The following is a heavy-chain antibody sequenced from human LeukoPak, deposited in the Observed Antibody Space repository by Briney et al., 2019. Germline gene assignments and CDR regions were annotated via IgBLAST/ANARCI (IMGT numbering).Heavy chain of an antibody. CDR1: GYTFTDYY. J-gene: IGHJ4*02. Sequence: GASVMVSCKASGYTFTDYYMHWVRQAPGQGLEWMGWINPNSGGTDYAQKFQGRVTMTRDTSISTAYMELSRLRSDDTAVYYCATDYGDYESGYWGQGTLVTVSS. V-gene: IGHV1-2*02. D-gene: IGHD4-17*01. CDR3: ATDYGDYESGY. CDR2: INPNSGGT.